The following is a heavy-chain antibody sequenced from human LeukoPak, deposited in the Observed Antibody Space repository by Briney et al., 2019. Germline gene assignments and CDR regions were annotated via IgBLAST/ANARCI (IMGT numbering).Heavy chain of an antibody. Sequence: SVKVSCKASGGTFSSYAISWVRQAPGQGLEWMGGIIPIFGTANYAQKFQGRVTITADESTSTAYMELSSLRSEDTAVYYCARDSGYSRRSGPTFDYWGQGTLVTVSS. CDR2: IIPIFGTA. V-gene: IGHV1-69*13. CDR1: GGTFSSYA. CDR3: ARDSGYSRRSGPTFDY. D-gene: IGHD3-9*01. J-gene: IGHJ4*02.